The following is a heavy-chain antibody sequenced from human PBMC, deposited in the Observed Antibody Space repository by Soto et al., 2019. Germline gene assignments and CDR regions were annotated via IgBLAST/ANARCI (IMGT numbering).Heavy chain of an antibody. V-gene: IGHV4-4*07. CDR3: AREVIWGVTGYYPTDPYYYDY. Sequence: PSETLSLTCTVSGGSISSYYWSWIRQPAGKGLEWIGRIYTSGSTNYNPSLKSRVTMSVDTSKNQFSLKLSSVTAADTAVYYCAREVIWGVTGYYPTDPYYYDYWRQGTLVTVSS. J-gene: IGHJ4*02. CDR1: GGSISSYY. CDR2: IYTSGST. D-gene: IGHD3-9*01.